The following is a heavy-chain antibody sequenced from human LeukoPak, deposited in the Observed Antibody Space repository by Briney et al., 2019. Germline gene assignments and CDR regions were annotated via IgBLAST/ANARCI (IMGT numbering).Heavy chain of an antibody. D-gene: IGHD5-18*01. Sequence: GGSLRLSCAASGFTFSSYSMNWVRQAPGKGLEWVSSISSSSSYIYYADSVKGRFTISRDNAKNSLYLQMNSPRAEDTAVYSCPSSGSSYAETSFDYWGQGTLVTVPS. CDR1: GFTFSSYS. CDR3: PSSGSSYAETSFDY. V-gene: IGHV3-21*01. J-gene: IGHJ4*02. CDR2: ISSSSSYI.